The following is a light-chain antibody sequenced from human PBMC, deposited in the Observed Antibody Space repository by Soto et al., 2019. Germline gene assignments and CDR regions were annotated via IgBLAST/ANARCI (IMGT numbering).Light chain of an antibody. CDR3: QKYDSVPWS. Sequence: DIQMTQSPTSLSASVGDRVTITCWASQGIGYNLAWYQQKPGKVPKVLIYTASTLHSGVPSRFSGSGSGTEFTLTIKRLQPEDVATYFCQKYDSVPWSFGQGTRVEI. CDR2: TAS. V-gene: IGKV1-27*01. J-gene: IGKJ1*01. CDR1: QGIGYN.